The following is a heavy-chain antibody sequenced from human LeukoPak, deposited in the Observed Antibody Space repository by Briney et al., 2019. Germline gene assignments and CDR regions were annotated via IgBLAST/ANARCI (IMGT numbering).Heavy chain of an antibody. J-gene: IGHJ5*02. Sequence: PGGSLRLSCAASGVSVSNNFMIWVRQAPGKGLEWVSLIYSGGETSYADSVKGRFSISRDNSKNTLYLQMNSLRVEDTAVYYCTRDPPAVAINTYAWGQGTLVTVSS. V-gene: IGHV3-66*01. CDR1: GVSVSNNF. D-gene: IGHD6-13*01. CDR2: IYSGGET. CDR3: TRDPPAVAINTYA.